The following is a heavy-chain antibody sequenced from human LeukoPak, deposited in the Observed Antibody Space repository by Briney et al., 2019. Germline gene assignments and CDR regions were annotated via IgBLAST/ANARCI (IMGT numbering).Heavy chain of an antibody. CDR3: VRDFRSADY. Sequence: GGSLRLSCAASGFTFSTYCMHWVRQAPGKGPMWVSRICPDGTVTNYADSVKARFIISRDDARNTVYLQMNSLRVEDTAVYYCVRDFRSADYWGQGTLVTVSS. J-gene: IGHJ4*02. V-gene: IGHV3-74*01. CDR1: GFTFSTYC. CDR2: ICPDGTVT.